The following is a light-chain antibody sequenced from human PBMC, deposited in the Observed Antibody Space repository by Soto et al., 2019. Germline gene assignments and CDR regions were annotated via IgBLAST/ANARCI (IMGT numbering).Light chain of an antibody. CDR2: GAS. CDR3: QQYRSWPRP. Sequence: IVLTQSPATLSVYPGGRATLSCRASQSISDTLAWYQQKPGQAPRLLIHGASTRAPGSGTEFTLTTSSLRPEDFGVYYCQQYRSWPRPFGQGTEVDIK. V-gene: IGKV3-15*01. J-gene: IGKJ1*01. CDR1: QSISDT.